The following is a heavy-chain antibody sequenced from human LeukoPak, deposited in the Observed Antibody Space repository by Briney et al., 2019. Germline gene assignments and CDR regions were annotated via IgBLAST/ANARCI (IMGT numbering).Heavy chain of an antibody. V-gene: IGHV3-74*01. CDR2: INGDGRNI. CDR3: ARDAYYYDSSGYYRSARQNDY. CDR1: GFTFSSYW. D-gene: IGHD3-22*01. J-gene: IGHJ4*02. Sequence: PGGSLRLSCVASGFTFSSYWMHWVRQDPRKGLVWVSRINGDGRNINYADSVRGRFTISRDNAKNSLYLQMNSLRAEDTAVYYCARDAYYYDSSGYYRSARQNDYWGQGTLVTVPS.